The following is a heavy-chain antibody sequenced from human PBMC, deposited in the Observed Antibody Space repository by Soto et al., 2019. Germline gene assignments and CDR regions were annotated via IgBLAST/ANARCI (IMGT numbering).Heavy chain of an antibody. J-gene: IGHJ4*02. CDR2: IYTSGST. CDR1: GGSNSSYY. Sequence: PSETLSLTCTVSGGSNSSYYWSWIRQPAGKGLEWIGRIYTSGSTNCNPSLKSRVTMSVDTSKNQFSLKLSSVTAADTAVYYCARGPHDYYYDSSGYYYFDYWGQGTLVTVSS. D-gene: IGHD3-22*01. CDR3: ARGPHDYYYDSSGYYYFDY. V-gene: IGHV4-4*07.